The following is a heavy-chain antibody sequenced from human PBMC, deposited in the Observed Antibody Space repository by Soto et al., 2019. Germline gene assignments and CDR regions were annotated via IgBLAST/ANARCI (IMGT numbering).Heavy chain of an antibody. V-gene: IGHV3-11*01. Sequence: QVQLVESGGGLVKPGGSLTLSCAASGFSFSDYNMNWIRQVPGKGLELVSFISGSSDHIYYAESIKGRISISRDNAKNALYLLMSSLTTEDTAFLCCATFLVVDVWGQGALVTVSS. CDR2: ISGSSDHI. D-gene: IGHD6-6*01. CDR1: GFSFSDYN. J-gene: IGHJ4*02. CDR3: ATFLVVDV.